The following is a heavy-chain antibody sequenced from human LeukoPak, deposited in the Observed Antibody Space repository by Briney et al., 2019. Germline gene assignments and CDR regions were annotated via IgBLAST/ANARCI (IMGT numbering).Heavy chain of an antibody. J-gene: IGHJ4*02. D-gene: IGHD3-22*01. Sequence: ASVKVSCKGSGYTFTKYAISWVRQAPGQGLEYMGWIDTSTGNPTYAQGFTGRFVFSLDTSVSTAYLQISSLKAEDSAIYFCANCYDSSGFFAYWGQGTLVTVSS. CDR2: IDTSTGNP. CDR1: GYTFTKYA. V-gene: IGHV7-4-1*02. CDR3: ANCYDSSGFFAY.